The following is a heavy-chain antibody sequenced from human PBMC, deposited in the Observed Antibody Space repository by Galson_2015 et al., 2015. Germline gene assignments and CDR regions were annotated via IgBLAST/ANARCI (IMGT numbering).Heavy chain of an antibody. CDR3: AREKQSLTFDY. V-gene: IGHV7-4-1*02. CDR2: INTDTGNP. D-gene: IGHD1-20*01. J-gene: IGHJ4*02. Sequence: SVKVSCKASGYTFTDYAMNWVRQAPGQGLEWVGWINTDTGNPTYAHGFTGRFVFSVDTSVSTAYLQVTSLKAEDTAVYYCAREKQSLTFDYWGQGTLVTGSS. CDR1: GYTFTDYA.